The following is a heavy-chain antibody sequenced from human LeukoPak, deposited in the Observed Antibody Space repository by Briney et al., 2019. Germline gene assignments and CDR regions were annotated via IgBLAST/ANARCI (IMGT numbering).Heavy chain of an antibody. CDR2: ISSSSSYI. D-gene: IGHD3-22*01. J-gene: IGHJ4*02. CDR3: ARVGDYYDSSGYYPYFDY. Sequence: GGSLRLSCAASGFTFSSYSMNWVRQAPGKGLEWVSSISSSSSYIYYADSVKGRFSISRDNAKNSLYLQMNSLRAEDTAVYYCARVGDYYDSSGYYPYFDYWGQGTLVTVSS. CDR1: GFTFSSYS. V-gene: IGHV3-21*01.